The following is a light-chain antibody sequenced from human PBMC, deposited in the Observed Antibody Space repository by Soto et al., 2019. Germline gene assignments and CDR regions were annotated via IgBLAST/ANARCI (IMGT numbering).Light chain of an antibody. CDR3: QSYDSSLSVHVV. CDR1: SSNIGAGYD. J-gene: IGLJ2*01. V-gene: IGLV1-40*01. Sequence: QSVLTQPPSVSGAPGQRVTISCTGRSSNIGAGYDVHWYQQLPGTAPKLLIYGNSNRPSGVPDRFSGSKSGTSASLAIAGRQADDEADYYCQSYDSSLSVHVVFGGGTKVTVL. CDR2: GNS.